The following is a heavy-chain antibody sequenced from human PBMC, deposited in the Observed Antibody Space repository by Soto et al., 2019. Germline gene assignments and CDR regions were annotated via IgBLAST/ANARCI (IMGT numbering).Heavy chain of an antibody. Sequence: GGSLRLSCAASGFTFSTYWMSWVRQAPGKGLEWVANINQDGRAAWYVDSVKGRFTISRDNAKNALYLQMNSLRAEDTAVYYCARSVSSGCYDYWGQGTLVTVSS. CDR1: GFTFSTYW. V-gene: IGHV3-7*02. J-gene: IGHJ4*02. CDR3: ARSVSSGCYDY. CDR2: INQDGRAA. D-gene: IGHD6-19*01.